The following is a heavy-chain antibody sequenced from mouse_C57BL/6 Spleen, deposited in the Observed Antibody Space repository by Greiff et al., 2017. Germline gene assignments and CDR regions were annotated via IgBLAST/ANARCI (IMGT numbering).Heavy chain of an antibody. V-gene: IGHV3-6*01. CDR1: GYSITSGYY. Sequence: VQLKESGPGLVKPSQSLSLTCSVTGYSITSGYYWNWIRQFPGNKLEWMGYISYDGSNNYNPSLKNRISITRDTSKNQFFLKLNSVTTEDTATYDCARSNYGSSYNYAMDYWGQGTSVTVSS. D-gene: IGHD1-1*01. J-gene: IGHJ4*01. CDR3: ARSNYGSSYNYAMDY. CDR2: ISYDGSN.